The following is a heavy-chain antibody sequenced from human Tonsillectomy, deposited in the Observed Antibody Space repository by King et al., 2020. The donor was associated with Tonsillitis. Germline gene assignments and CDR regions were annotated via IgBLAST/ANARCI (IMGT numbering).Heavy chain of an antibody. J-gene: IGHJ4*02. Sequence: LQLQESGPGLVKPSETLSLTCTVSGGSISSSSYYWGWTRQPPGKGLEWIGSIYYSGSTYYNPSLKSRVTMSVDTSNNQFSLKLSSVTAADTAVYYCARGSRLGIYYFDYWGQGTLVTVSS. D-gene: IGHD3-22*01. CDR1: GGSISSSSYY. CDR3: ARGSRLGIYYFDY. V-gene: IGHV4-39*01. CDR2: IYYSGST.